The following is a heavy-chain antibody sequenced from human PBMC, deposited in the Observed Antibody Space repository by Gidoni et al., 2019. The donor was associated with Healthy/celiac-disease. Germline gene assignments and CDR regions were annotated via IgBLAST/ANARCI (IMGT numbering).Heavy chain of an antibody. CDR2: INHSGST. D-gene: IGHD3-10*01. J-gene: IGHJ4*02. V-gene: IGHV4-34*01. Sequence: QVQLQQWGAGLLKPSETLSLTCAVYGGSFSGYYWSWIRQPPGKGLEWIGEINHSGSTNYNPSLKSRVTISVDTSKNQFSLKLSSVTAADTAVYYCARRRITMVRGAKGGYFDYWGQGTLVTVSS. CDR1: GGSFSGYY. CDR3: ARRRITMVRGAKGGYFDY.